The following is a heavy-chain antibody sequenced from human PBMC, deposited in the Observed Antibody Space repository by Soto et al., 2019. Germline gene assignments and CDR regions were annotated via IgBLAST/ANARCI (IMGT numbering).Heavy chain of an antibody. D-gene: IGHD5-12*01. J-gene: IGHJ4*02. CDR2: IYSGGST. CDR1: GFTVSSNY. Sequence: EVQLVESGGGLIQPGGSLRLSCAASGFTVSSNYMSWVRQAPGKGLEWVSVIYSGGSTYYADSVKGRFTISRDNSKNTLYLQMNSLRAEDTAVYYWARDGPFSGYEPTYYFDYWGQGTLVTVSS. CDR3: ARDGPFSGYEPTYYFDY. V-gene: IGHV3-53*01.